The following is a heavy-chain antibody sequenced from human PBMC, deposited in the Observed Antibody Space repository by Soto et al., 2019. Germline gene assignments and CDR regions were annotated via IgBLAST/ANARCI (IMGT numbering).Heavy chain of an antibody. D-gene: IGHD3-3*02. Sequence: SVKVSCKASGGTFSSYSISWVLQAPGQGLEWMGGIIPIFGTANYAQKFQGRVTITADESTSTAYMELSSLRSEDTAVYYCARGNPGIFGVVTSYGMDVWGQGTTVTVSS. CDR2: IIPIFGTA. CDR3: ARGNPGIFGVVTSYGMDV. J-gene: IGHJ6*02. V-gene: IGHV1-69*13. CDR1: GGTFSSYS.